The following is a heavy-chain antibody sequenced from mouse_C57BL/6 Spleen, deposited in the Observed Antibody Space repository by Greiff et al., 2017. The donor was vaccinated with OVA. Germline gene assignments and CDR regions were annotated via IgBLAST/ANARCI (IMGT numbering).Heavy chain of an antibody. CDR2: IDPSDSYT. CDR1: GYTFTSYW. V-gene: IGHV1-69*01. J-gene: IGHJ4*01. D-gene: IGHD2-5*01. Sequence: QVQLQQPGAELVMPGASVKLSCKASGYTFTSYWMHWVKQRPGQGLEWIGEIDPSDSYTNYNQKFKGKSTLTVDKSSSTAYMQLSSLTSEDSAVNYCARSDYSNYGYYAMDYWGQGTSVTVAS. CDR3: ARSDYSNYGYYAMDY.